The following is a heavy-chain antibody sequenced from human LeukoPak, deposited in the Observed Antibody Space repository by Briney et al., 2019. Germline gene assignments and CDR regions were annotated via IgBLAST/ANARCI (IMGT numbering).Heavy chain of an antibody. CDR3: ARDDFWSGYTDP. D-gene: IGHD3-3*01. CDR1: GGTFSSYA. V-gene: IGHV1-18*01. CDR2: ISAYNGNT. J-gene: IGHJ5*02. Sequence: ASVKVSCKASGGTFSSYAISWVRQAPGQGLEWMGWISAYNGNTNYAQKLQGRVTMTTDTSTSTAYMELRSLRSDDTAVYYRARDDFWSGYTDPWGQGTLVTVSS.